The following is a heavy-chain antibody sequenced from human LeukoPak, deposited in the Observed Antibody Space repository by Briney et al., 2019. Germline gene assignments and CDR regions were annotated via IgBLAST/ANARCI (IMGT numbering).Heavy chain of an antibody. D-gene: IGHD3-3*01. V-gene: IGHV4-59*02. J-gene: IGHJ5*02. Sequence: WETLSLTCTVSGGSVSSYYWSWIRQPPGKGLEWIGHIYYSGSTNYNPSLKSRVTISVDTSKNQFSLKLSSVTAADTAVYYCARGLYYDFWSGINWFDPWGQGTLVTVSS. CDR2: IYYSGST. CDR1: GGSVSSYY. CDR3: ARGLYYDFWSGINWFDP.